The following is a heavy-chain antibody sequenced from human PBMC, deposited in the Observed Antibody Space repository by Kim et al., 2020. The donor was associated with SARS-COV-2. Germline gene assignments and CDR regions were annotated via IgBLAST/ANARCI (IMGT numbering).Heavy chain of an antibody. D-gene: IGHD3-9*01. Sequence: SETLSLTCTVSGGSISSSSYYWGWIRQPPGKGLEWIGSIYYSGSTYYNPSLKSRVTISVDTSKNQFSLKLSSVTAADTAVYYCARRYYDILTGYYKEHYWGQGTLVTVSS. CDR2: IYYSGST. CDR1: GGSISSSSYY. J-gene: IGHJ4*02. V-gene: IGHV4-39*01. CDR3: ARRYYDILTGYYKEHY.